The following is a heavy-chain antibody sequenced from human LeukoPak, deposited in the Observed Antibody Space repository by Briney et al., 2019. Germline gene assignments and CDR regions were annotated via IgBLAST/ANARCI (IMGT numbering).Heavy chain of an antibody. CDR2: ISGSSSHT. CDR3: ARGQNYGDSRYYFDY. Sequence: KPGGSLRLSCEASGFTFSDYYMSWIRQAPGKGLEWISYISGSSSHTNYADSVKGRFTISRDNAKNSLSLQMNSLRAEDTAVYYCARGQNYGDSRYYFDYWGQGTLVTVSS. D-gene: IGHD4-17*01. V-gene: IGHV3-11*06. CDR1: GFTFSDYY. J-gene: IGHJ4*02.